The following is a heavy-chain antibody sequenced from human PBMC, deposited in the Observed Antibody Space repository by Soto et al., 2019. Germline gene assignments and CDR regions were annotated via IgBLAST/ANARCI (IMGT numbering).Heavy chain of an antibody. V-gene: IGHV4-31*03. CDR3: ARDRNYYDSSGFSYYYYGMDV. CDR1: GGSISSGGYY. J-gene: IGHJ6*02. CDR2: IYYSGST. Sequence: QVQLQESGPGLVKPSQTLSLTCTVSGGSISSGGYYWSWIRQHPGKGLEWIGYIYYSGSTYYNPSLKSRVTISVDTSKNQFSLKLSSVTAADTAVYYCARDRNYYDSSGFSYYYYGMDVWGQGTTVTVSS. D-gene: IGHD3-22*01.